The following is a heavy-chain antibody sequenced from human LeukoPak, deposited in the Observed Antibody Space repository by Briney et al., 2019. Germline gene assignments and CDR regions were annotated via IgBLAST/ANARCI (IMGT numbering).Heavy chain of an antibody. V-gene: IGHV1-8*01. Sequence: ASVKVSCKASGYTFTNYDVSWVRQATGQGLEWMGWTNPNSGNTAYAQKFQGRVTMTRNTSISTAYMELSSLRSEDTAVYYCARGIGVHSYYLGYWGQGTLVTVSS. CDR2: TNPNSGNT. J-gene: IGHJ4*02. CDR1: GYTFTNYD. CDR3: ARGIGVHSYYLGY. D-gene: IGHD3-16*01.